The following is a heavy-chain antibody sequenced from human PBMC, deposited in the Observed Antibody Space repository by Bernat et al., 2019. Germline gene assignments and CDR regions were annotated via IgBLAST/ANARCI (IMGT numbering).Heavy chain of an antibody. CDR3: ARENCFEQRISYSTYGQLCHGMDV. V-gene: IGHV3-7*03. CDR2: IKQAGSEK. CDR1: GFTSSSYS. Sequence: EVQLVESGGGLVQPGVSLRLSCAASGFTSSSYSMSWVRQAPGKGLEWVANIKQAGSEKYYVDSVKGPFTISRDNTKNSLFLQMNSLRADDTAVYYCARENCFEQRISYSTYGQLCHGMDVWSQGTTVTVSS. D-gene: IGHD2-15*01. J-gene: IGHJ6*02.